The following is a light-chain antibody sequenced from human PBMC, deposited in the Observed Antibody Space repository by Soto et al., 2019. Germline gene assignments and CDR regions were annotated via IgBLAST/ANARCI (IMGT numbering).Light chain of an antibody. CDR2: GAS. J-gene: IGKJ1*01. CDR3: QQYNTGPLGT. Sequence: ETAMTQSPVTLSLSPGERATLSCRASQTVGDNVAWYRQKPGQPPSLLIYGASTRAPGVPARFSGSGSGTDFILTISSLQSEDFGFYYCQQYNTGPLGTFGQGTRVEI. V-gene: IGKV3-15*01. CDR1: QTVGDN.